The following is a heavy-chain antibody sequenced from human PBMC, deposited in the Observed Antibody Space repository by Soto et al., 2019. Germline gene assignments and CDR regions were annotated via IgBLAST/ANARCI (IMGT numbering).Heavy chain of an antibody. CDR1: GYTFTRSG. D-gene: IGHD5-12*01. V-gene: IGHV1-18*01. CDR2: ISTYNGDT. CDR3: AREGVAPYYYYGIDV. Sequence: GASVKVSCKASGYTFTRSGIIWVRQAPGQGLEWMGWISTYNGDTNYAQTFQGRVTMTTDTSTSTVHMEVRSLRSDDTAVYYCAREGVAPYYYYGIDVWGQGTTVTVSS. J-gene: IGHJ6*02.